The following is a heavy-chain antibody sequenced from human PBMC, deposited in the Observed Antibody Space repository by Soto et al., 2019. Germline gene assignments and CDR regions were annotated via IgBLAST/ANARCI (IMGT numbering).Heavy chain of an antibody. Sequence: SETLSLTCTVSGGSVSSGSYYWSWIRQPPGKGLEWIGYIYYSGSTNYNPSLKSRVTISVDTSKNQFSLKLSSVTAADTAVYYCARDPTGTLFDYWGQGTLVTVSS. D-gene: IGHD1-1*01. CDR2: IYYSGST. CDR3: ARDPTGTLFDY. CDR1: GGSVSSGSYY. V-gene: IGHV4-61*01. J-gene: IGHJ4*02.